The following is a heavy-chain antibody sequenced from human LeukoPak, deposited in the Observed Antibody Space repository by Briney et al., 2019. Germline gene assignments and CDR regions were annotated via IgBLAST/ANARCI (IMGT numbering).Heavy chain of an antibody. Sequence: SETPSLTCAVYGGSFSGYYWSWIRQPPGKGLEWIGEINHSGSTNYNPSLKSRVTISVDTSKNQFSLKLSSVTAADTAVYYCARESRITIFGVVILFDYWGQGTLVTVSS. D-gene: IGHD3-3*01. CDR2: INHSGST. CDR3: ARESRITIFGVVILFDY. V-gene: IGHV4-34*01. CDR1: GGSFSGYY. J-gene: IGHJ4*02.